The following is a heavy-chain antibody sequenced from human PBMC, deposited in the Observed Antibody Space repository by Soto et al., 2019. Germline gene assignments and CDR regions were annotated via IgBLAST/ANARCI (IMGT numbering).Heavy chain of an antibody. D-gene: IGHD3-3*01. CDR3: TNHYDFWSGSDFDY. V-gene: IGHV3-49*03. J-gene: IGHJ4*02. Sequence: GGSLRLSCTASGFTFGDYAMSWFRQAPGKGLEWVGFIRSKAYGGSTEYAASVKGRFTISRDVSKSIAYLQMNSLKTEDTAVYYCTNHYDFWSGSDFDYWGQGTLVTVSS. CDR1: GFTFGDYA. CDR2: IRSKAYGGST.